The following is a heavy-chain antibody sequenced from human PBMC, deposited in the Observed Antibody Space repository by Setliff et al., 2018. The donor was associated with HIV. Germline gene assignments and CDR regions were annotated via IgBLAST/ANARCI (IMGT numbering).Heavy chain of an antibody. CDR1: GSIFSISY. D-gene: IGHD3-16*02. V-gene: IGHV3-74*03. CDR3: ATDRFFVANY. J-gene: IGHJ4*02. Sequence: GGSLRLSCAATGSIFSISYMHWVRQAPGRGLEWVSLISSDGSTTTYADSVKGRFTVSRDNARNTLYLQMNTLRPDDTAVYYFATDRFFVANYWVPGTLVTVSS. CDR2: ISSDGSTT.